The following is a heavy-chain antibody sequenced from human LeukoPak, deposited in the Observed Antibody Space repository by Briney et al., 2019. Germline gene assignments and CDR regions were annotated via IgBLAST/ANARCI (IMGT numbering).Heavy chain of an antibody. CDR2: IRSSGSTI. V-gene: IGHV3-11*01. CDR1: GFTFSDYY. CDR3: ARGPYGSGSYRMDV. J-gene: IGHJ6*03. D-gene: IGHD3-10*01. Sequence: GGSLRLSCAASGFTFSDYYMSRIRQAPGEGLEWVSYIRSSGSTIYYADSVKGRFTISRDNAKNSLYLQMNSLRAEDTAVYYCARGPYGSGSYRMDVWGKGTTVTVSS.